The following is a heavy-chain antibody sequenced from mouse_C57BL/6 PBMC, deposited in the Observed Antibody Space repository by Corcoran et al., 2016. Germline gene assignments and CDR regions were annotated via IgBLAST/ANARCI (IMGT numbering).Heavy chain of an antibody. CDR3: ARPYYSNYYAMDY. CDR2: IYPGSGNT. D-gene: IGHD2-5*01. V-gene: IGHV1-66*01. J-gene: IGHJ4*01. Sequence: QVQLQQSGPELVKPGASVKISCKASGYSFTSYYIHWVKQRPGQGLEWIGWIYPGSGNTKYNEKFKGKATLTADTSSSTAYMQLSSLTSEDSAVYYCARPYYSNYYAMDYWGQGTSVTVSS. CDR1: GYSFTSYY.